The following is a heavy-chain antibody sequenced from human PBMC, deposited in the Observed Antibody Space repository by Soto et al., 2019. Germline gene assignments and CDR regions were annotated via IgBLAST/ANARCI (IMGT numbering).Heavy chain of an antibody. Sequence: QVQLQESGPGLVKPSETLSLTCTVSGGSISDYYWSWIRQPPGKGLEWIAYIYYSGSTNYNPSLKSRVTISIDTSKRQFSLNLSSVTAADTAMYCCARRVGATDYFDYWGQGILVTVSS. CDR1: GGSISDYY. CDR2: IYYSGST. CDR3: ARRVGATDYFDY. J-gene: IGHJ4*02. D-gene: IGHD1-26*01. V-gene: IGHV4-59*01.